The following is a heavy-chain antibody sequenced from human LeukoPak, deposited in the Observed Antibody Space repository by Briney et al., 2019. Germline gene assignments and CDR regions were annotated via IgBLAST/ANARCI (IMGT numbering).Heavy chain of an antibody. D-gene: IGHD4-23*01. J-gene: IGHJ4*02. CDR1: GFTFSSYW. CDR3: ARDHYGGNVDY. CDR2: IKQDGSEK. Sequence: PGGSLRLSCAASGFTFSSYWMSWVRRAPGKGLEWVANIKQDGSEKYYVDSVKGRFTISRDNAKNSLYLQMDSLRAEDTAVYYCARDHYGGNVDYWGQGTLVTVSS. V-gene: IGHV3-7*01.